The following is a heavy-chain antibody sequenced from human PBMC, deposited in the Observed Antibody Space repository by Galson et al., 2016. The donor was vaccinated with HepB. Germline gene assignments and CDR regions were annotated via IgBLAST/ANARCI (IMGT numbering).Heavy chain of an antibody. D-gene: IGHD3-3*01. CDR2: ISRDRSNK. V-gene: IGHV3-30*03. J-gene: IGHJ6*02. Sequence: SLRLSCAASGFTVRSNYMHWVRQAPGKGLEWVAVISRDRSNKQYVDSVKGRFTISRDNSKNTPYLQMNSLRGEDTAVYYCARDPRYEGFWSAYQPWGHAYGMDVWGQGTTVTVSS. CDR1: GFTVRSNY. CDR3: ARDPRYEGFWSAYQPWGHAYGMDV.